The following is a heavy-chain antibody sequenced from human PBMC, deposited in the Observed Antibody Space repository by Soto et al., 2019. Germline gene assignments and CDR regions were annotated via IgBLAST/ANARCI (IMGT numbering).Heavy chain of an antibody. CDR1: GFTFSSYE. J-gene: IGHJ4*02. D-gene: IGHD3-22*01. V-gene: IGHV3-48*03. CDR3: ARDQDYDSSGYYHNDY. Sequence: PGGSLRLSCAASGFTFSSYEMNWVRQAPGKGLEWVSYISSSGSTIYYADSVKGRFTISRDNAKNSLYLQMNSLRAEDTAVYYCARDQDYDSSGYYHNDYWGQGTLVTV. CDR2: ISSSGSTI.